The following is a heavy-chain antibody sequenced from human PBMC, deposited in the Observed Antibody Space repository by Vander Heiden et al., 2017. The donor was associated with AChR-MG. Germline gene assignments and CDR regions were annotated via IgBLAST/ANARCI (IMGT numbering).Heavy chain of an antibody. Sequence: QLQLQESGPGLVKPSETLSLTCSVTGASISSSTDYWAWIRQAPGKAPEWIGNIYLNGKIYYNPSLKGRVTISLDTSKNQLSLTLNSVTAADTAVYYCARPGGYNYGPRGYFDYWGQGTLVTVSS. D-gene: IGHD5-18*01. V-gene: IGHV4-39*01. CDR3: ARPGGYNYGPRGYFDY. CDR1: GASISSSTDY. CDR2: IYLNGKI. J-gene: IGHJ4*02.